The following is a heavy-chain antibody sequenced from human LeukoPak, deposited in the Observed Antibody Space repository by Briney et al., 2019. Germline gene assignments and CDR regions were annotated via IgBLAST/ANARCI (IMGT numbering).Heavy chain of an antibody. CDR1: GFTFSSYG. CDR3: ARADGYSSGWYLTGIVY. V-gene: IGHV3-33*01. Sequence: GGSLRLSCAASGFTFSSYGMHWVRQAPGKGLEWVAVIWYDGSNKYYADSVKGRFTISRDNSKNTLYLQMNSLRAEDTAVYYCARADGYSSGWYLTGIVYWGQGTLVTVSS. D-gene: IGHD6-19*01. CDR2: IWYDGSNK. J-gene: IGHJ4*02.